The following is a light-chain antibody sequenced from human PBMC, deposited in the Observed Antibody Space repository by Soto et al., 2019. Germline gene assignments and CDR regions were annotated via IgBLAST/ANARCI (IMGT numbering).Light chain of an antibody. CDR1: QSVTNNF. V-gene: IGKV3-20*01. CDR3: QQYGNSPYT. Sequence: EIVLTQSPGTLSLSPGERATLSCRTSQSVTNNFLAWYQQNHGQAPRLLIYTASTRATGIPDRFSGSGSGTDFSLTISRLEPEDFAVYYCQQYGNSPYTFGEGIKLEIK. J-gene: IGKJ2*01. CDR2: TAS.